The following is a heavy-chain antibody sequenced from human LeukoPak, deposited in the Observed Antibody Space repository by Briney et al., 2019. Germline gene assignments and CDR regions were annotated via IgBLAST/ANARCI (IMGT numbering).Heavy chain of an antibody. CDR3: ARGGVGDRVRN. CDR2: INQSGST. V-gene: IGHV4-34*01. J-gene: IGHJ4*02. CDR1: GGAFRGYY. D-gene: IGHD2-21*02. Sequence: SETLSLTCAVYGGAFRGYYWSGIRQPPGKGLEWIGEINQSGSTNYNPSLQSRVTISVDTAKNQLCVKLRSVTAWDTAVYYCARGGVGDRVRNWGQGTLVTVSS.